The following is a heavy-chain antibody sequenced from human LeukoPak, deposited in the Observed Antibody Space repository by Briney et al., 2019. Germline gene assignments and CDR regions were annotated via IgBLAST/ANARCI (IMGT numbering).Heavy chain of an antibody. D-gene: IGHD6-13*01. V-gene: IGHV3-48*04. J-gene: IGHJ4*02. CDR2: ISSGSGSA. Sequence: GGSLRLSCVASGFTFSSYSMNWVRQAPGKGLEWVSYISSGSGSAHYTDSVKGRFIVSRDNTKSALFLQMNSLRAEDTAVYYCEAGIGDYWGQGALLTVSS. CDR1: GFTFSSYS. CDR3: EAGIGDY.